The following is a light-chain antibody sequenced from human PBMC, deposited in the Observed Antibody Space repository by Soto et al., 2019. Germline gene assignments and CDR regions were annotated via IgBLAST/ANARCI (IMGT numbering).Light chain of an antibody. V-gene: IGLV2-23*02. CDR1: SRDVGSYNL. J-gene: IGLJ1*01. CDR2: EVS. Sequence: QSALTQPAYVSGSPGQSITISCTGTSRDVGSYNLVSWYQQHPGKAPKLMIYEVSKRPSGVSNRFSGAKSGNTASLTISGLQAEDEADYYCCSYAGSSTLVFGTGTKLTVL. CDR3: CSYAGSSTLV.